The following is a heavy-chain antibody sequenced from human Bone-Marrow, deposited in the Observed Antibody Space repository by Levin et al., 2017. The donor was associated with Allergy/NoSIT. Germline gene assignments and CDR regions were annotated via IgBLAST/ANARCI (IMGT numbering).Heavy chain of an antibody. D-gene: IGHD2-2*01. CDR3: ARDGARYCGTSSCHYNGMDV. CDR2: IFYSGTT. V-gene: IGHV4-30-4*01. J-gene: IGHJ6*02. CDR1: GGSINSGDYY. Sequence: SQTLSLTCSVSGGSINSGDYYWCWIRQPPGKGLDWVGCIFYSGTTYDNPSLKSRVSMSVDTSKNLFSLRLTSVTAADTAVYYCARDGARYCGTSSCHYNGMDVWGQGTTVTVSS.